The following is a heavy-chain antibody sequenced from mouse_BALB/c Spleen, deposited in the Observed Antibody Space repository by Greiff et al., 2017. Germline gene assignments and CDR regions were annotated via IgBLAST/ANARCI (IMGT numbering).Heavy chain of an antibody. J-gene: IGHJ4*01. CDR3: ARHEITGYAMDY. Sequence: VQLKESGGDLVKPGGSLKLSCAASGFTFSSYGMSWVRHTPDKRLEWVATIRSGGSYTYYPDSVKGRFTISRDNAKNTLYLQMSSLKSEDTAMYYCARHEITGYAMDYWGQGTSVTVAS. V-gene: IGHV5-6*01. D-gene: IGHD2-4*01. CDR1: GFTFSSYG. CDR2: IRSGGSYT.